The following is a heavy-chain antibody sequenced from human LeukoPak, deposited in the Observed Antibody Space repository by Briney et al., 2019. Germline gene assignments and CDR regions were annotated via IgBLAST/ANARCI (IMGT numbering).Heavy chain of an antibody. CDR2: ISGSGGST. Sequence: PGGSLRLSCAASGFTFSSYAMSWVRQAPGKGLEWVSAISGSGGSTYYADPVKGRFTISRDNSKNTLYLQMNSLRAEDTAVYYCAKAPSGRLLATSVRYYFDYWGQGTLVTVSS. J-gene: IGHJ4*02. D-gene: IGHD5-12*01. CDR1: GFTFSSYA. V-gene: IGHV3-23*01. CDR3: AKAPSGRLLATSVRYYFDY.